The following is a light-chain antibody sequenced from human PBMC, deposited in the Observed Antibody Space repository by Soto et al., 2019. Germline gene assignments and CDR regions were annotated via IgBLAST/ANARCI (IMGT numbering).Light chain of an antibody. V-gene: IGLV2-14*01. CDR2: EVS. J-gene: IGLJ1*01. Sequence: QSSLTHPASLSGSPGQSITISCTGTSSDVGGYNYVSWYQQHPGKAPKLMIYEVSNRPSGVSNRFSGSKSGHTASLTISGLQAEDEADYYCSSYTSSSTYVFGTGTKVTVL. CDR3: SSYTSSSTYV. CDR1: SSDVGGYNY.